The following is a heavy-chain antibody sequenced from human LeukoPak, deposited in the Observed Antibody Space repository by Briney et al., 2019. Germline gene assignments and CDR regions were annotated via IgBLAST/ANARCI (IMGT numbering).Heavy chain of an antibody. CDR1: GYTFTSYD. D-gene: IGHD3-10*01. J-gene: IGHJ4*02. Sequence: ASVKVSCKASGYTFTSYDINWLRQATGQGLEWMGWMNPNSGNTGYAQKFQGRVTMTRNTSISTAYMELSSLRSEDTAVYYCARANYYGSGRLSFDYWGQGTLVTVSS. CDR3: ARANYYGSGRLSFDY. CDR2: MNPNSGNT. V-gene: IGHV1-8*01.